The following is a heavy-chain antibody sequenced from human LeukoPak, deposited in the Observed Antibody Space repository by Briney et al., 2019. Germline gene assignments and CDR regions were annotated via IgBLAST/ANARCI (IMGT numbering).Heavy chain of an antibody. J-gene: IGHJ4*02. D-gene: IGHD5-24*01. CDR1: TDSISSGRYY. CDR3: ARDRTGWLQADY. CDR2: IYTSGST. V-gene: IGHV4-61*02. Sequence: SETLSLTCSVSTDSISSGRYYWLWIRQPAGKGLEWIGRIYTSGSTNYNPSLKSRVIISVDTSKNQFSLNLSSVTAADTAVYYCARDRTGWLQADYWGPGTLVTVSS.